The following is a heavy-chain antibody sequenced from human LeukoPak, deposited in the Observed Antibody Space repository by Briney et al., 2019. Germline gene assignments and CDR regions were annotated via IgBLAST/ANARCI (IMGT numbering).Heavy chain of an antibody. D-gene: IGHD5-12*01. CDR3: AGLSGYDPYYFDY. CDR2: IHPNSGGT. V-gene: IGHV1-2*02. Sequence: ASVKVSCKASGYSFTGYYMHWVRQAPGQGLEWMGCIHPNSGGTDYAQKFQGRVTMTRDTSISTAYMELSRLTSDDPAVYYCAGLSGYDPYYFDYWGQGTLVAVSS. CDR1: GYSFTGYY. J-gene: IGHJ4*02.